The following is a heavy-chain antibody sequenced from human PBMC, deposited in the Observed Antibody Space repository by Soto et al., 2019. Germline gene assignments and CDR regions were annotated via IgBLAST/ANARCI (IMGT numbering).Heavy chain of an antibody. CDR2: ISYDGSNK. CDR1: GFTFSSYG. D-gene: IGHD6-13*01. CDR3: AKSGYSSSWYGGGYYYYYGMDV. Sequence: PAGSLRLSCAASGFTFSSYGMHWVRQAPGKGLEWVAVISYDGSNKYYADSVKGRFTISRDNSKNTLYLQMNSLRAEDTAVYYCAKSGYSSSWYGGGYYYYYGMDVWGQGTTVTV. V-gene: IGHV3-30*18. J-gene: IGHJ6*02.